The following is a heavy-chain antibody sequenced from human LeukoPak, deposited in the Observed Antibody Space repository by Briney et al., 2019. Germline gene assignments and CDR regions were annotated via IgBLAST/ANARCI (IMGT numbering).Heavy chain of an antibody. V-gene: IGHV4-4*02. CDR2: IYHSGST. CDR1: GGSISSSNW. J-gene: IGHJ4*02. CDR3: ARYYYDSSGSPPRFFDY. Sequence: SGTLSFTCAVSGGSISSSNWWSWVRQPPGKGLEWIGEIYHSGSTNYNPSLKSRVTISVDKSKNQFSLKLSSVTAADTAVYYCARYYYDSSGSPPRFFDYWGQGTLVTVSS. D-gene: IGHD3-22*01.